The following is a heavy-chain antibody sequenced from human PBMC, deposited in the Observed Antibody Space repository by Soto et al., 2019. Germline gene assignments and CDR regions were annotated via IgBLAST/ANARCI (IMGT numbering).Heavy chain of an antibody. Sequence: SVKVSCKASGFTFTSSAVQWVRQARGQRLEWIGWIVVGSGNTNYAQKFQERVTITRDMSTSTAYMELSSLRSEDTAVYYCAAVKRYFDWSLGWFDPWGQGTLVTVS. J-gene: IGHJ5*02. CDR1: GFTFTSSA. V-gene: IGHV1-58*01. CDR3: AAVKRYFDWSLGWFDP. CDR2: IVVGSGNT. D-gene: IGHD3-9*01.